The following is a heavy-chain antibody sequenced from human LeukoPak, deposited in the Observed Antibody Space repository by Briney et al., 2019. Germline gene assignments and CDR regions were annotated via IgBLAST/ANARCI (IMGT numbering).Heavy chain of an antibody. CDR2: INPSGGST. CDR3: ARAGGYYYVQYYFDY. D-gene: IGHD3-22*01. J-gene: IGHJ4*02. V-gene: IGHV1-46*01. CDR1: GYTFTSYY. Sequence: GASVKVSCKASGYTFTSYYMHWVRQAPGQGLEWMGIINPSGGSTSYAQKFQGRVTITTDESTSTAYMELSSLRSEDTAVYYCARAGGYYYVQYYFDYWGQGTLVTVSS.